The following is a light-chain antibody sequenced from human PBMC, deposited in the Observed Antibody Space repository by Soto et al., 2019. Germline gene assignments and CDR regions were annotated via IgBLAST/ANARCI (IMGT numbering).Light chain of an antibody. CDR1: SSNIGGYNV. Sequence: QSALTQPASVSGSPGQSITISCSGTSSNIGGYNVVSWYQQHPGKAPKVTVYEGIKRPSGVSDRVSGSTSGSTASLTISGLQAEDEAEYYCCSYVGATTYVFGSGTKVTVL. CDR2: EGI. J-gene: IGLJ1*01. CDR3: CSYVGATTYV. V-gene: IGLV2-23*01.